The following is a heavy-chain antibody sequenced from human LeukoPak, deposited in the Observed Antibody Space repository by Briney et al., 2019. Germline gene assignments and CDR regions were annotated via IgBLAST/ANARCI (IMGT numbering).Heavy chain of an antibody. CDR1: GFTFSTYA. V-gene: IGHV3-30-3*01. D-gene: IGHD3-10*01. CDR2: ISYDGSNK. CDR3: ARATTPHYYGSGSYALGY. J-gene: IGHJ4*02. Sequence: GRPLRLSCAASGFTFSTYAMHWVRQGPGKGLEWVAVISYDGSNKYYADSVKGRFTISRDNSKNTLYLQMSSLSAEDTAVYYCARATTPHYYGSGSYALGYWGQGTLVTVPS.